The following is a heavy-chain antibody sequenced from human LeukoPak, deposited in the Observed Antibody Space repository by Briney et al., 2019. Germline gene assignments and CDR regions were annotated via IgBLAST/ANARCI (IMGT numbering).Heavy chain of an antibody. CDR1: GFTFSNYW. Sequence: GGSLRLSCAASGFTFSNYWMSWVRQAPGKGLEWVANIKQDGSETYYGDSVKGRFTISRDNAKNSLYLQMNSLRAEDTAVYYCASSRGSWPDYFDYWGQGTLVTVSS. CDR2: IKQDGSET. CDR3: ASSRGSWPDYFDY. J-gene: IGHJ4*02. V-gene: IGHV3-7*01. D-gene: IGHD6-13*01.